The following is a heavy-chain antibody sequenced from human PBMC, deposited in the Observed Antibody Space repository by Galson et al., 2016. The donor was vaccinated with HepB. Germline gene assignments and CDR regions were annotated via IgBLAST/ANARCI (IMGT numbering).Heavy chain of an antibody. CDR2: IYYSGST. CDR3: ARDYDFWSGRGSYYMDV. D-gene: IGHD3-3*01. J-gene: IGHJ6*03. Sequence: LSLTCTVSGGSITSSSSYWGWIRQPPGKGLEWIGTIYYSGSTYYNPSLKSRVTISVDTSKIQFSLKLSSVTAADTAVYYCARDYDFWSGRGSYYMDVWGKGTTVTVSS. V-gene: IGHV4-39*02. CDR1: GGSITSSSSY.